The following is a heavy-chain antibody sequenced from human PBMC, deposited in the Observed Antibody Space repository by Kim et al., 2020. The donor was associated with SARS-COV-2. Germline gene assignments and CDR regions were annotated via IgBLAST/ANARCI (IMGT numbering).Heavy chain of an antibody. D-gene: IGHD2-15*01. CDR2: INPNGGTT. V-gene: IGHV1-46*01. Sequence: ASVKVSCKASGYTFTTYYIHWVRQAPGQGLEWMGIINPNGGTTSYAQKFQGRVTMTRDTSTSTVYMELNSLRSHDTAVYYCARDMEDIAMVVSATPPLLDWGQGPLVTVSS. CDR1: GYTFTTYY. CDR3: ARDMEDIAMVVSATPPLLD. J-gene: IGHJ4*02.